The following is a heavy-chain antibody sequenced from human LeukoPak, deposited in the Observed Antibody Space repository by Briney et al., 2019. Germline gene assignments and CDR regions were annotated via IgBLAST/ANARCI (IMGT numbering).Heavy chain of an antibody. CDR3: AKGRGRRELDWFDP. CDR2: IRPNGTEK. J-gene: IGHJ5*02. D-gene: IGHD1-26*01. CDR1: GFTFSSYW. Sequence: GGSLRLSCVASGFTFSSYWMSWVRQAPGKGLEWVANIRPNGTEKFYVDSVKGRFTISRDNAKNSLYLQMNSLRAEDTALYYCAKGRGRRELDWFDPWGQGTLVTVSS. V-gene: IGHV3-7*03.